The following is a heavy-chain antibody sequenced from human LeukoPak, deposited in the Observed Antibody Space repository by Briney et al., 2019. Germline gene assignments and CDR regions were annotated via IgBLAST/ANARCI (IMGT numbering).Heavy chain of an antibody. D-gene: IGHD6-13*01. CDR2: ISPSGGST. Sequence: ASMKVSCKAFGYTFTSNYMHWVRQAPGQGPEWMGVISPSGGSTTYAQKFQGRVTLTRDMSTSTDYLELSSLRSEDTAVYYCARGGEGTGYSSSWPFDYWGQGTLVTVSS. V-gene: IGHV1-46*01. J-gene: IGHJ4*02. CDR1: GYTFTSNY. CDR3: ARGGEGTGYSSSWPFDY.